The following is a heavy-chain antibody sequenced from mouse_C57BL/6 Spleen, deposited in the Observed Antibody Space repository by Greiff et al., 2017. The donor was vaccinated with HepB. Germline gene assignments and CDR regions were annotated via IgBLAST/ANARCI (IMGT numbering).Heavy chain of an antibody. CDR2: ISSGSSTI. CDR3: AKETASWFAY. D-gene: IGHD3-2*01. Sequence: DVMLVESGGGLVKPGGSLKLSCAASGFTFSDYGMHWVRQAPAKGLEWVAYISSGSSTINYADTVKGRFTISRDNAKNTLFLQMTSLRSEDTAMYYCAKETASWFAYWGQGTLVTVSA. J-gene: IGHJ3*01. CDR1: GFTFSDYG. V-gene: IGHV5-17*01.